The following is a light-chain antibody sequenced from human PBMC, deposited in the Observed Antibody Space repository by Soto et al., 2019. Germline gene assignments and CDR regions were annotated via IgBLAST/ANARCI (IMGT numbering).Light chain of an antibody. CDR2: YAS. CDR1: QSITTS. Sequence: EIVLTQSPATLSLSPGESATLSCRASQSITTSLAWYQQKPGQAPRLLIYYASTRATDIPARFSGSGSGTDFTLTISSLEPEDFAVYFCQQRDDLYTFGQGTKLQIK. V-gene: IGKV3-11*01. CDR3: QQRDDLYT. J-gene: IGKJ2*01.